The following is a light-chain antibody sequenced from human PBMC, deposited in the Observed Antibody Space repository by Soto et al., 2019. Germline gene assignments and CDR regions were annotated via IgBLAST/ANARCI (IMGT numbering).Light chain of an antibody. CDR3: QQYGSSPIT. V-gene: IGKV3-20*01. J-gene: IGKJ5*01. CDR2: GAS. Sequence: EIVLTQSPGTLSLSPGERATLSFRASQSVSSNYLAWYQQKPGQAPRLLIYGASSRATGIPDRFSGSGSGTDFTLSIRRLEPEDFAVYYCQQYGSSPITFGQGTRLEIK. CDR1: QSVSSNY.